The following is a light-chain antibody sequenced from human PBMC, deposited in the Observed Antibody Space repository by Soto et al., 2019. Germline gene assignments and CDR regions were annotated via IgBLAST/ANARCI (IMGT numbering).Light chain of an antibody. CDR1: SSDVGSYNF. Sequence: QSALTQPASVSGSPGQSITISCTRTSSDVGSYNFVSWYQQHPGEVPKVMIYEVSKRPSGVSDRFSGSKSGNTVSLTISGLQAEDEADYYCCADAGRSTYVFGTGTKVTVL. J-gene: IGLJ1*01. V-gene: IGLV2-23*02. CDR2: EVS. CDR3: CADAGRSTYV.